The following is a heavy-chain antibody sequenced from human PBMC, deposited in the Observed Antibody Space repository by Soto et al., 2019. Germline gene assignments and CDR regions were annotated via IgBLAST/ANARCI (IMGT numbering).Heavy chain of an antibody. CDR3: ARVEGTARNAFDV. CDR2: VSGSGTTT. V-gene: IGHV3-23*01. J-gene: IGHJ3*01. Sequence: DVHLLESGGGLVQPGGSLRLSCAASGFPFSIYVMTWVRQAPGKGLEWVSAVSGSGTTTYYADSVRGRFSISRDNSKNTLYLQMNNLRVDDTAVYYWARVEGTARNAFDVWGHGTMVTVSS. CDR1: GFPFSIYV. D-gene: IGHD6-6*01.